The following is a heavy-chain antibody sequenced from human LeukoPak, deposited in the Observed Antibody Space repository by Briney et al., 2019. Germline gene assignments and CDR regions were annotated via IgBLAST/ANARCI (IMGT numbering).Heavy chain of an antibody. CDR2: INPSGGST. D-gene: IGHD6-13*01. Sequence: ASVKVSCKASGYTFTGYYMHWVRQAPGQGLEWMGWINPSGGSTSYAQKFQGRVTMTRDTSTSTVYMELSSLRSEDTAVYYCAREDSSSFLRYWGQGTLVTVSS. CDR3: AREDSSSFLRY. CDR1: GYTFTGYY. J-gene: IGHJ4*02. V-gene: IGHV1-46*01.